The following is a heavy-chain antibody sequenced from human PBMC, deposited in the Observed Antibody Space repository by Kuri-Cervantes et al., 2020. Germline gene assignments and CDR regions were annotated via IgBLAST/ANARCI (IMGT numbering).Heavy chain of an antibody. D-gene: IGHD1-26*01. Sequence: SETLSLTCAVYGGSFSGYYWSWIRQPPGKGLEWIGEINHSGSTNYNPSLKSRVTISVDTSKNQFSLKLSSVTAADTAVYYCATTGPSGSFLWGQGTLVTVSS. CDR1: GGSFSGYY. V-gene: IGHV4-34*01. CDR2: INHSGST. CDR3: ATTGPSGSFL. J-gene: IGHJ4*02.